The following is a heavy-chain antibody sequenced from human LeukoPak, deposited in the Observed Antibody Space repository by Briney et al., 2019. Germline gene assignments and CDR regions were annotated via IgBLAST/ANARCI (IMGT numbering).Heavy chain of an antibody. J-gene: IGHJ5*02. CDR3: AAGGVAALNWFDP. D-gene: IGHD3-16*01. CDR2: ISGSGGST. CDR1: GFTFSSYA. Sequence: GGSLRLSCAASGFTFSSYAMSWVRQAPGKGLEWVSAISGSGGSTYYADSVKSRFTISRDNSKNTLYLQMNSLRAEDTAVYYCAAGGVAALNWFDPWGQGTLVTVSS. V-gene: IGHV3-23*01.